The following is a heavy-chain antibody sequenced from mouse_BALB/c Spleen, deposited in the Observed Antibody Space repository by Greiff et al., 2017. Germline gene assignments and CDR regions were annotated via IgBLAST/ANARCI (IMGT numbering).Heavy chain of an antibody. CDR2: IDPYNGGT. CDR3: ARGLTGTDYYAMDY. CDR1: GYAFTSYN. Sequence: EVQLVESGPELVKPGASVKVSCKASGYAFTSYNMYWVKQSHGKSLEWIGYIDPYNGGTSYNQKFKGKATLTVDKSSSTAYMHLNSLTSEDSAVYYCARGLTGTDYYAMDYWGQGTSVTVSS. D-gene: IGHD4-1*01. J-gene: IGHJ4*01. V-gene: IGHV1S135*01.